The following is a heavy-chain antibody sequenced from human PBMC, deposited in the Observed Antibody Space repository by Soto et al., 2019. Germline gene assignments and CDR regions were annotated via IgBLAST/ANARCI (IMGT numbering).Heavy chain of an antibody. V-gene: IGHV1-69*02. CDR1: GGTFSSYT. CDR2: IIPILGIA. CDR3: ATEGGGDGSIRGY. J-gene: IGHJ4*02. Sequence: QVQLVQSGAEVKKPGSSVKVSCKASGGTFSSYTISWVRQAPGQGLEWMGRIIPILGIANYAQKFQGRVTITADKSKSTAYMEMSSLRSQDTAVYYCATEGGGDGSIRGYWGQGTLVTVSS. D-gene: IGHD2-21*02.